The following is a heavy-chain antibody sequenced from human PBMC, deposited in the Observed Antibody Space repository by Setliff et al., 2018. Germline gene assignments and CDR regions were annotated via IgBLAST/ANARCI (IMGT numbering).Heavy chain of an antibody. CDR3: AREKTATNYYYYYMDV. V-gene: IGHV4-61*02. CDR2: IYTSGST. Sequence: PSETLSLTCTVSGGSISSGSYYWSWIRQPAGKGLEWIGRIYTSGSTNYNPSLKSRVTISVDTSKNQFSLKLNSVTAADTAVYYCAREKTATNYYYYYMDVWGKGTTVTVSS. CDR1: GGSISSGSYY. D-gene: IGHD6-25*01. J-gene: IGHJ6*03.